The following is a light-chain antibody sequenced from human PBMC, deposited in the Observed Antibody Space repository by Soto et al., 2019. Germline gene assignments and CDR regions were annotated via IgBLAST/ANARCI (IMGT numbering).Light chain of an antibody. CDR1: SSKIGSNY. V-gene: IGLV1-51*01. CDR2: DNN. Sequence: QSVLTQPPSVSAAPGQKATISCSGSSSKIGSNYVSWYQQLPGTAPKLLIYDNNKRPSGIPDRFSGSKSGTSATLDITGLQTGDEADYYCGTWDTSLTAYVFGSGTKLTVL. CDR3: GTWDTSLTAYV. J-gene: IGLJ1*01.